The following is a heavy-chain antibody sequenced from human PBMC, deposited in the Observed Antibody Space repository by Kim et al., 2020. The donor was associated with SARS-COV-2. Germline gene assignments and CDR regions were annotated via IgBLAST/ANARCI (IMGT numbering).Heavy chain of an antibody. CDR3: ARGYWGAPGERITIFGVVMGGKRYGMEV. J-gene: IGHJ6*01. Sequence: SVKVSCKASGGTFSSYAISWVRQAPGQGLEWMGGIIPIFGTANYAQKFQGRVTITADESTSTAYMELSSLRSEDTAVYYCARGYWGAPGERITIFGVVMGGKRYGMEVWGQGTTVTVSS. CDR1: GGTFSSYA. V-gene: IGHV1-69*13. D-gene: IGHD3-3*01. CDR2: IIPIFGTA.